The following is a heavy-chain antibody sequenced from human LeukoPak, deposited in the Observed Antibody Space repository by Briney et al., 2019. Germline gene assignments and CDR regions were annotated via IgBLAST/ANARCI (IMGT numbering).Heavy chain of an antibody. Sequence: GGSLRLSCAASGFTFSSYAMHWVRQAPGKGLEWVAVISYDGSNKYYADSVKGRFTISRDNSKNTLYLQMNSLRAEDTAVYYCASGLQYAFDPWGQGTLVTVSS. CDR1: GFTFSSYA. J-gene: IGHJ5*02. D-gene: IGHD2-2*01. CDR2: ISYDGSNK. CDR3: ASGLQYAFDP. V-gene: IGHV3-30*04.